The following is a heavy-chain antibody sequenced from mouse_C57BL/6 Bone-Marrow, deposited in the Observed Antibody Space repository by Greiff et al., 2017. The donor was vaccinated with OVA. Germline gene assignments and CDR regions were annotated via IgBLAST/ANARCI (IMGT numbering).Heavy chain of an antibody. V-gene: IGHV1-82*01. CDR3: ANPVRGDYFDY. Sequence: VKLMESGPELVKPGASVKISCKASGYAFSSSWMNWVKQRPGKGLEWIGRIYPGDGDTNYNGKFKGKATLTADKSSSTAYMQLSSLTSEDSAVYFCANPVRGDYFDYWGQGTTLTVSS. J-gene: IGHJ2*01. CDR1: GYAFSSSW. D-gene: IGHD2-5*01. CDR2: IYPGDGDT.